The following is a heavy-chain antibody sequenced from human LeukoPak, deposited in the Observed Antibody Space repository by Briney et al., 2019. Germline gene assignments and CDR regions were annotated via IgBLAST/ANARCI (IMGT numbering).Heavy chain of an antibody. CDR3: AKISSSAESNFDY. Sequence: PGRSLRLSCAASGFTFSTYAMHWVRQAPRKGLEWVAFIWPDGSKKYYADSVKGRFAISRENSKNTVYLQMNDLRPEDTALYFCAKISSSAESNFDYWGQGTLLTVSS. J-gene: IGHJ4*02. CDR2: IWPDGSKK. D-gene: IGHD6-25*01. CDR1: GFTFSTYA. V-gene: IGHV3-33*06.